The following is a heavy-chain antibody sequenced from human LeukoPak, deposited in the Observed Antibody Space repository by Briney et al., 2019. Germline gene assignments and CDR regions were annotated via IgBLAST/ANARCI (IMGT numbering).Heavy chain of an antibody. CDR2: INQDGGEK. V-gene: IGHV3-7*01. D-gene: IGHD6-13*01. J-gene: IGHJ1*01. CDR1: GLTFSSYW. CDR3: AKEGIAAAGQYFQH. Sequence: PGGSLRLSCVASGLTFSSYWMSWVRQAPGKGLEWVANINQDGGEKYYVDSVKGRFTISRDNAKSSLYLQMNSLRAEDTAVYYCAKEGIAAAGQYFQHWGQGTLVTVSS.